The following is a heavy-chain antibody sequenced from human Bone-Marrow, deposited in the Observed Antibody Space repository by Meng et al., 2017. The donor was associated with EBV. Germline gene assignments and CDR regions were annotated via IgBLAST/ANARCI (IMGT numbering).Heavy chain of an antibody. CDR3: AKVITSSWSVPFDS. D-gene: IGHD6-13*01. CDR2: ISYDGSIK. Sequence: QVQLVESGGGVVQPGRSLRPACAASGFIFSSYGMHWVRQAPGKELEWVAVISYDGSIKYYVNSVKGRFTISRDNSKNTLYLQMNSLRVEDTAVYYCAKVITSSWSVPFDSWGQGTLVTVSS. V-gene: IGHV3-30*18. CDR1: GFIFSSYG. J-gene: IGHJ4*02.